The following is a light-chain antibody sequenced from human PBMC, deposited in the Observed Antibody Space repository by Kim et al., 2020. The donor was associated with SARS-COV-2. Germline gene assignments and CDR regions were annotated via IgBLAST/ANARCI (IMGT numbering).Light chain of an antibody. V-gene: IGKV3-15*01. CDR2: GAS. J-gene: IGKJ4*01. CDR3: QQYNNWPPGAPLT. Sequence: ERATLSGRASQSVSSNLAWYQQKPGQAPRLLIYGASTRATGIPARFSGSGSRTEFTLTISSLQSEDFAVYYCQQYNNWPPGAPLTFGGGTKVDIK. CDR1: QSVSSN.